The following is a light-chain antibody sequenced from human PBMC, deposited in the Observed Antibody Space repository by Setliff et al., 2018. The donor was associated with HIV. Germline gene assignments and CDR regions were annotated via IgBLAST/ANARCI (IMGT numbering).Light chain of an antibody. CDR3: SSYTSTLYV. V-gene: IGLV2-14*03. Sequence: QSALTQPASVSGSPGQSITISCTGTSSDVGGYNYASWYQQHPGKAPKLIIYDVSNRPSGVSNRFSGSKSGNTASLTISGLQAEDETDYYCSSYTSTLYVFGSGTKVTVL. CDR1: SSDVGGYNY. CDR2: DVS. J-gene: IGLJ1*01.